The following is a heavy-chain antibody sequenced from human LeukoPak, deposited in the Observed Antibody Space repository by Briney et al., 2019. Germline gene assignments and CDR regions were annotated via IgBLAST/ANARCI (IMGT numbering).Heavy chain of an antibody. CDR2: VTDGGVNT. Sequence: GGSLRLSCAASGFTFSSYAMSWVRQAPGKGLEWVSGVTDGGVNTYYADSVKGRFTISRDNSKITLYLQMNSLRAEDTAFYYCAKLRGRTAGSVEFWGQGTLVTVSS. D-gene: IGHD2-8*02. V-gene: IGHV3-23*01. J-gene: IGHJ4*02. CDR1: GFTFSSYA. CDR3: AKLRGRTAGSVEF.